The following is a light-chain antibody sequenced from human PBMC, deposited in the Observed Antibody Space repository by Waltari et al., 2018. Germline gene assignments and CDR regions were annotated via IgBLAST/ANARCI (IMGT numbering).Light chain of an antibody. CDR3: QSIDTNNHWV. Sequence: SYDLTQPPSVSVSPGQTARITCSGDALPKHYVYWYQQKSGQAPVMVIYADTKRLSGIPERFSGSSSGTMATLTITGAQVEDEADYYCQSIDTNNHWVFGGGTKVTVL. V-gene: IGLV3-10*01. J-gene: IGLJ3*02. CDR1: ALPKHY. CDR2: ADT.